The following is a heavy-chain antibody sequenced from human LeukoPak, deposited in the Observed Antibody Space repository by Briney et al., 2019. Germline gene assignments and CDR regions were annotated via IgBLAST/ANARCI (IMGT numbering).Heavy chain of an antibody. J-gene: IGHJ5*02. CDR2: ISSSGSTI. CDR3: ARGDYYGSGSSNWFDP. CDR1: GFTFSSYE. Sequence: GGSLRLSCAASGFTFSSYEMNWVRQAPGKGLEWVSYISSSGSTIYYADSVKGRFTISRDNAKNSLYLQMNSLRAEDTAVYYCARGDYYGSGSSNWFDPWGQGTLVTVSS. V-gene: IGHV3-48*03. D-gene: IGHD3-10*01.